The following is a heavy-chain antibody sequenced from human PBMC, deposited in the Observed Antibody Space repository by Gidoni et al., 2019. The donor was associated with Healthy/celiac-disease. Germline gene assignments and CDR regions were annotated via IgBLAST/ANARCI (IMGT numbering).Heavy chain of an antibody. D-gene: IGHD3-10*01. CDR3: ARQGLLLWFGEFR. Sequence: EVQLVQSGVEVNKPGESLMSSCKGSGYSFTSYWISWVRQMPGKGLEWIGRIDPSDSYTNYSPSFQGHVTISADKSISTAYLQWSSLKASDTAMYYCARQGLLLWFGEFRWGQGTLVTVSS. J-gene: IGHJ4*02. CDR2: IDPSDSYT. CDR1: GYSFTSYW. V-gene: IGHV5-10-1*01.